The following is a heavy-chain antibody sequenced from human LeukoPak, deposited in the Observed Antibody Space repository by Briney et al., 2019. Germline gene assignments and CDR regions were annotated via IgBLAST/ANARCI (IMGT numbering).Heavy chain of an antibody. J-gene: IGHJ4*02. V-gene: IGHV3-33*01. CDR2: IWYDGINK. CDR1: GFTLNSYG. D-gene: IGHD3-22*01. Sequence: GRSLRLSCAASGFTLNSYGMHWVRPAPGKGLGWVALIWYDGINKYYADSVKGRFTISRDSSKNTLYLQMNNLRAEDTAVYSCARGPYYYDISGSPRGDYWGQGTLVTVSS. CDR3: ARGPYYYDISGSPRGDY.